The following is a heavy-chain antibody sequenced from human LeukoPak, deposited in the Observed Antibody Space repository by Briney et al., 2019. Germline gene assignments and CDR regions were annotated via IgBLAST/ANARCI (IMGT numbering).Heavy chain of an antibody. CDR2: INWNGGST. Sequence: GGSLRLSCADSGFTFDDYGMSRVRQAPGKALEWVSGINWNGGSTGYADSVKGRFTISRDNAKNSLYLQMNSLRAEDTALYHCARAIYYYYMDVWGKGTAVTVSS. CDR3: ARAIYYYYMDV. V-gene: IGHV3-20*01. CDR1: GFTFDDYG. J-gene: IGHJ6*03.